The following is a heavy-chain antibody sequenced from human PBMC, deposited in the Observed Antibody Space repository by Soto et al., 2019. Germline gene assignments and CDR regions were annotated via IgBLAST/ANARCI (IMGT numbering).Heavy chain of an antibody. D-gene: IGHD1-26*01. CDR3: ARDRSYTTDY. CDR1: GFTFSNSW. V-gene: IGHV3-74*01. J-gene: IGHJ4*02. CDR2: INSDGSTT. Sequence: EVQLVESGGGFVQPGGSLRLSCAASGFTFSNSWMHWVRQAPGKGLVWVSYINSDGSTTTYADSVKGRFTISRDDAKNTVYFQITSLTAEDTPVYYCARDRSYTTDYWGQGTLVTVSS.